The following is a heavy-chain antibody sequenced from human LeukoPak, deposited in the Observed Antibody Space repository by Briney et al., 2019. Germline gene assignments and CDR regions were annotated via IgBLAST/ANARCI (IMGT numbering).Heavy chain of an antibody. CDR2: VYTSGST. J-gene: IGHJ4*02. D-gene: IGHD2-15*01. CDR3: ARGRSGGLDY. V-gene: IGHV4-61*02. CDR1: GDSISSGNYY. Sequence: SETLSLTCTVSGDSISSGNYYWNWIRQPAGEGLEWIGRVYTSGSTNQIPSLKSRVTISIDTSMNQFSLNLSSVTAADTAVYYCARGRSGGLDYWGQGTLVTVSS.